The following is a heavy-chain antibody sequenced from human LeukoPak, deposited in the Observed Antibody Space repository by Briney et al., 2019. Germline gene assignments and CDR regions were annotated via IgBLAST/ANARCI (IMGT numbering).Heavy chain of an antibody. Sequence: GASVKVSCKTSGLTFSTSAIQWVRQARGQSLEWMGWIVVGNGNTRYAQKLQERLTITRDMSTSTAYMELSSLRSEDTAVYYCAAETYIQGCCNFDVWGQGTLITVPS. CDR1: GLTFSTSA. J-gene: IGHJ3*01. CDR2: IVVGNGNT. V-gene: IGHV1-58*02. CDR3: AAETYIQGCCNFDV. D-gene: IGHD2/OR15-2a*01.